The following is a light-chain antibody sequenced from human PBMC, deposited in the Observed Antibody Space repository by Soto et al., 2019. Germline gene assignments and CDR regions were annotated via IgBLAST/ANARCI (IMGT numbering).Light chain of an antibody. Sequence: DIQMTQSPSTLSASVGDRVTLTCRASQSISSWLAWYQQKPGKAPKLLIYHAYSLESGVPSRFSGSESGTEFTLTINSLQPDDFATYYCQQYNSYPITFGQGTRLEI. CDR2: HAY. J-gene: IGKJ5*01. CDR1: QSISSW. V-gene: IGKV1-5*01. CDR3: QQYNSYPIT.